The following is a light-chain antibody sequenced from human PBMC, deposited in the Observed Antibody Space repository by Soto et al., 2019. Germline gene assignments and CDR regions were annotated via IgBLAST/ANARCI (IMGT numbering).Light chain of an antibody. V-gene: IGLV2-14*03. J-gene: IGLJ3*02. CDR3: GSYTSATTWV. Sequence: QSALTQPASVSGSPGQSITISCTGTSSDIGRYDYVSWYQQLPGKAPKLIIYRVINRPSGVSDRFSGSKSDNSASLSISGLQPEDEASYFCGSYTSATTWVFGGGTKLTVL. CDR1: SSDIGRYDY. CDR2: RVI.